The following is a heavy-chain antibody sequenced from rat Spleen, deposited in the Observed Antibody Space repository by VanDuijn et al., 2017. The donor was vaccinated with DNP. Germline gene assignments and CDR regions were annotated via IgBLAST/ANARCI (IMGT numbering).Heavy chain of an antibody. V-gene: IGHV3-1*01. CDR3: ARWTRYFDY. CDR1: GYSITSNY. J-gene: IGHJ2*01. D-gene: IGHD1-7*01. CDR2: ISYSGST. Sequence: EVQLQESGSGLVKPSQSLSLTCSVTGYSITSNYWGWIRKFPGNKMEYIGHISYSGSTNYNHSLRSRLPITRDTSKNHFFLHLNSVTTEHAATYYCARWTRYFDYWGQGVMVTVSS.